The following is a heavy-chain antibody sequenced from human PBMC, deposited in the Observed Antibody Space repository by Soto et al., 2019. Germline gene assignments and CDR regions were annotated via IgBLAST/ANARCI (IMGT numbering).Heavy chain of an antibody. V-gene: IGHV4-39*01. D-gene: IGHD1-26*01. CDR1: GGSISSSSYY. CDR3: ARPSGNYLWYFDY. CDR2: IYYSGST. Sequence: QLQLQESGPGLVKPSETLSHTCTVSGGSISSSSYYWGWIRQPPGKGLEWIGSIYYSGSTYYNPSLKSRVTISVDTSKNQFSLKLSSVTAADTAVYYCARPSGNYLWYFDYWGQGTLVTVSS. J-gene: IGHJ4*02.